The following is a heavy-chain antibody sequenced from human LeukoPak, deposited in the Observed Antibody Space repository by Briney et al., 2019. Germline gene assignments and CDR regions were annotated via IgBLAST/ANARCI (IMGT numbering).Heavy chain of an antibody. CDR3: ARVDAQGVPSP. D-gene: IGHD3-16*01. CDR2: IYYTGST. V-gene: IGHV4-59*01. Sequence: SETLSLTCTVSGGSISRDYWSWIRQPPGKGLEWIGYIYYTGSTNYNPSLKSRVTISVDTSKNQFSLKLSSVTAADTAVYYCARVDAQGVPSPWGQGTLVTVSS. J-gene: IGHJ5*02. CDR1: GGSISRDY.